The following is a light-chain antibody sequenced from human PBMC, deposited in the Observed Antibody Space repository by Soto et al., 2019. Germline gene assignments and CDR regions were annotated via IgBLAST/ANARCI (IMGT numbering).Light chain of an antibody. J-gene: IGLJ1*01. CDR3: GSWDSSLSAYV. Sequence: QSVLTQPPSASGTPGQRVVISCSGGSSNIGLDYLCWYQQVPGMAPKLLIYSVNQRPSGVPDRFSGSKSGTSASLAINGLQTGDEADYYCGSWDSSLSAYVFGTGTKVTVL. CDR2: SVN. CDR1: SSNIGLDY. V-gene: IGLV1-47*02.